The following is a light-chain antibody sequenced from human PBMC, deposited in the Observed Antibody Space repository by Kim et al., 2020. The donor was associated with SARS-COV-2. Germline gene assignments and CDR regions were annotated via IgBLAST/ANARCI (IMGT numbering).Light chain of an antibody. J-gene: IGLJ3*02. V-gene: IGLV1-47*01. CDR2: RNN. Sequence: RVTISCEGSRSNIGSNYGYVDQQPPGTAPKLLIYRNNHRPSGVPDRFPGSKAGTSASLAIRGLRSEDEADYYCAAWDDSLSGFWVFGGGTQLTVL. CDR1: RSNIGSNY. CDR3: AAWDDSLSGFWV.